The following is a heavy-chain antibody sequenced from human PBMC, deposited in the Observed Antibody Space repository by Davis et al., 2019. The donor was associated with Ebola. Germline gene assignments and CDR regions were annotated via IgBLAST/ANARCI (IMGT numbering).Heavy chain of an antibody. V-gene: IGHV1-18*04. D-gene: IGHD2-2*01. Sequence: ASVKVSCKASGYTFTSYGISWVRQAPGQGLEWMGWISAYNGNTNYAQKFQGRVTITADESTSTAYMELSSLRSEDTAVYYCARDRLEEVGDAFDIWGQGTMVTVSS. CDR1: GYTFTSYG. CDR3: ARDRLEEVGDAFDI. CDR2: ISAYNGNT. J-gene: IGHJ3*02.